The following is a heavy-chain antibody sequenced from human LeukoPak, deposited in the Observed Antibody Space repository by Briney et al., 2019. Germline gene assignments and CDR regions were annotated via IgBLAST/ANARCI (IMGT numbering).Heavy chain of an antibody. CDR2: INYSGNT. CDR1: GGSISSCSYY. CDR3: ARQASSWYYYYGMDV. D-gene: IGHD6-13*01. J-gene: IGHJ6*02. Sequence: SETVSLTCTVSGGSISSCSYYWGWIRQPPGKALEWIGSINYSGNTYYNPSLKSRVTISVDTSKNQFSLKLSSVTAADTAVYYCARQASSWYYYYGMDVWGQGTTVTVSS. V-gene: IGHV4-39*01.